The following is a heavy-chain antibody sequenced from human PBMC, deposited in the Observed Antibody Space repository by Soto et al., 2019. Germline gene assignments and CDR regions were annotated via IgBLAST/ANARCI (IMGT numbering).Heavy chain of an antibody. J-gene: IGHJ3*02. CDR2: IRSKANSYAT. D-gene: IGHD3-10*01. Sequence: EVQLVESGGGLVQPGGSLKLSCAASGFTFSGSAMHWVRQASGKGLEWVGRIRSKANSYATEYAASVKGRFTISRDDSKNTAYLQMNSLKTEDTAVYSCTRQYGSGSYSAFDIWGQGTIVTVSS. CDR1: GFTFSGSA. CDR3: TRQYGSGSYSAFDI. V-gene: IGHV3-73*02.